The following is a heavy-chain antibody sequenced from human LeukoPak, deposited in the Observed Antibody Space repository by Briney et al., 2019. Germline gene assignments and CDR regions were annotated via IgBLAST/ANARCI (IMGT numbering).Heavy chain of an antibody. V-gene: IGHV3-53*01. J-gene: IGHJ4*02. D-gene: IGHD5-24*01. CDR2: IFFDGNT. CDR1: GFSVSDKY. CDR3: APDDLTDGYKAY. Sequence: GSLRLSCAVSGFSVSDKYMSRVRQAPGRGLEWVSVIFFDGNTHYADSVKGRFTIFRDISKNTVYLQMNSLRAEDTAVYYCAPDDLTDGYKAYWGQGTLVTVSS.